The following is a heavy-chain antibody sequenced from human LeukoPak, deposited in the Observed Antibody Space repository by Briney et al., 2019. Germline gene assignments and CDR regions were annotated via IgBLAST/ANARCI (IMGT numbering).Heavy chain of an antibody. V-gene: IGHV4-59*01. CDR2: IYYSGST. CDR3: ARGITMIVHDAFDI. J-gene: IGHJ3*02. D-gene: IGHD3-22*01. Sequence: SETPSLTCTVSGGSISSYYWSWTRQPPGKGLEWIGYIYYSGSTNYNPSLKSRVTISVDTSKNQFSLKLSSVTAADTAVYYCARGITMIVHDAFDIWGQGTMVTVSS. CDR1: GGSISSYY.